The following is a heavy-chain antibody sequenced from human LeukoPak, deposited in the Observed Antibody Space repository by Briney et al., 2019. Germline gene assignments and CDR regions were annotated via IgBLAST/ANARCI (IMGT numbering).Heavy chain of an antibody. CDR3: ARLSEWFDP. CDR2: IYYRGST. V-gene: IGHV4-59*01. CDR1: GGSISSYY. Sequence: PSETLSLTCTVSGGSISSYYWSWIRQPPGKGLEWIGYIYYRGSTNYNPSLKSRVTISVDTSKNQFSLKLSSVTAADTAVYYCARLSEWFDPWGQGTLVTVSS. J-gene: IGHJ5*02.